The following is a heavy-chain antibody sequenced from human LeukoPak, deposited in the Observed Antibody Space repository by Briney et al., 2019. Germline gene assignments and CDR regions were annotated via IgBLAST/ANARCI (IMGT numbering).Heavy chain of an antibody. Sequence: ETLSLTCSVPGVFITSSYWSWIRQPPGKGLEWIGFIHYSGITKYNPSLESRVTISADTSKNQFSLKLTSVTAADTAVYYCVRGYYDSGDYSNPFDMWGQGTMVIVSS. D-gene: IGHD3-22*01. CDR3: VRGYYDSGDYSNPFDM. J-gene: IGHJ3*02. CDR1: GVFITSSY. CDR2: IHYSGIT. V-gene: IGHV4-59*01.